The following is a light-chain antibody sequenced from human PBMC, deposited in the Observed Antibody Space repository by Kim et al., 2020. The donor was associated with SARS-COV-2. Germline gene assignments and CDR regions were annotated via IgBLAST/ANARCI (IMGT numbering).Light chain of an antibody. CDR2: SNN. V-gene: IGLV1-44*01. CDR3: AAWDDSLNGVV. J-gene: IGLJ2*01. CDR1: SSNIGSNT. Sequence: GQRVTISCSGSSSNIGSNTVNWDQQLPGTAPKLLIYSNNQRPSGVPDRFSGSKSGASASLAISGLQSEDEADYYCAAWDDSLNGVVFGGGTQLTVL.